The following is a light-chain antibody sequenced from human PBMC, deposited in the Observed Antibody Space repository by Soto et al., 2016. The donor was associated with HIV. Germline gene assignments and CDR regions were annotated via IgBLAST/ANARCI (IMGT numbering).Light chain of an antibody. Sequence: DIQLTQSPSTLSASIGDRVTITCRASQSVSVWLAWYHQKPGKPPNLIIFKTSTLETGVPSRLSGSGTGTQFTLTLNNLQPDDSGTYYCQQYNNVPWTFGQGTKVEIK. V-gene: IGKV1-5*03. CDR1: QSVSVW. J-gene: IGKJ1*01. CDR2: KTS. CDR3: QQYNNVPWT.